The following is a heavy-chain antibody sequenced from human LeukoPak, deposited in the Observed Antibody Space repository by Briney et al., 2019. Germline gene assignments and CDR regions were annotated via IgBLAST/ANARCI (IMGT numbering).Heavy chain of an antibody. D-gene: IGHD3-10*01. Sequence: GGSLRLSCAASGLTFSTYSMNWVRQAPGKGLEWVSSIRSSSSYIYYADSVKGRFTISRDNAKNSLYLQMNSLRAEDTAMYYCAALKGSGSYYRFDYWGQGTLVTVSS. CDR1: GLTFSTYS. CDR3: AALKGSGSYYRFDY. CDR2: IRSSSSYI. J-gene: IGHJ4*02. V-gene: IGHV3-21*01.